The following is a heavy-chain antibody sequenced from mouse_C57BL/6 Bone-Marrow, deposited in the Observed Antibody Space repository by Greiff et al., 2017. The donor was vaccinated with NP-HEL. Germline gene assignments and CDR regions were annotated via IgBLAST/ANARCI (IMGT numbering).Heavy chain of an antibody. CDR1: GFTFSSYA. J-gene: IGHJ3*01. CDR2: ISSGGDYI. D-gene: IGHD1-1*01. V-gene: IGHV5-9-1*02. Sequence: EVQGVESGEGLVKPGGSLKLSCAASGFTFSSYAMSWVRQTPEKRLEWVAYISSGGDYIYYADTVKGRFTISRDNARNTLYLQMSSLKSEDTAMYYCTRVGYYYGSSYSSWFAYWGQGTLVTVSA. CDR3: TRVGYYYGSSYSSWFAY.